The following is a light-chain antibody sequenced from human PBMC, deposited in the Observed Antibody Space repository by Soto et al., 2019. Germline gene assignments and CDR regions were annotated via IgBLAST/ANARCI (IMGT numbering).Light chain of an antibody. V-gene: IGLV2-14*01. CDR3: SSYTSSSTVV. CDR2: EVS. J-gene: IGLJ2*01. CDR1: SSDVGGYNY. Sequence: QSALTQPASVSGSPGQSITISCTGTSSDVGGYNYVSWYQQHPGKAPKLMIYEVSNRPSGVSNRFSGSKSGNTASLTISGLQAEDEADYYCSSYTSSSTVVFCGGTTLTVL.